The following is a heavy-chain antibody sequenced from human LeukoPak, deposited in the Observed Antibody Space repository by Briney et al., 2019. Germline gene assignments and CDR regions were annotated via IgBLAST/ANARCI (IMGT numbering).Heavy chain of an antibody. CDR3: AREELGSSLGFDP. CDR2: ISFDGSNK. J-gene: IGHJ5*02. CDR1: GFTFSSYT. V-gene: IGHV3-30-3*01. Sequence: QPGGSLRLSCAASGFTFSSYTIHWVRQPPGKGLEWVAVISFDGSNKYYADSVKGRFTISRDNSKNTLYLQMNSLRAEDTAVYYCAREELGSSLGFDPWGQGTLVIVSS. D-gene: IGHD3-16*01.